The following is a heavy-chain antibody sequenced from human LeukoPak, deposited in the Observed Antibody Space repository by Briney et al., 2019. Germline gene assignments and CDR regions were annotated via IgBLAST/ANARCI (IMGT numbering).Heavy chain of an antibody. CDR1: GFTFSSYS. V-gene: IGHV3-21*01. J-gene: IGHJ4*02. CDR2: ISSSSSSYI. D-gene: IGHD3-9*01. CDR3: ARGDILTDLGY. Sequence: PGGSLRLSCAASGFTFSSYSMNWVRQAPGKGLEWVSSISSSSSSYIYYADSVKGRFTISRDNAKNSLCLQMNSLRAEDTAVYYCARGDILTDLGYWGQGTLVTVSS.